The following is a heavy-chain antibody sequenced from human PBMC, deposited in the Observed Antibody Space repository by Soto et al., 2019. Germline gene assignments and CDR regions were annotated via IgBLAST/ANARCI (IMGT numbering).Heavy chain of an antibody. CDR1: GFTFRGFT. CDR2: ISSNSAYI. Sequence: ASLRLSGAASGFTFRGFTMNWVRQAPGKGLEWVSTISSNSAYIYYTDALRGRFTISRDNAKNSLHLQMKSLRAEDTAVYYCTRDASRDSSARGWFDPWGPGTLVTVSS. J-gene: IGHJ5*02. D-gene: IGHD6-13*01. V-gene: IGHV3-21*01. CDR3: TRDASRDSSARGWFDP.